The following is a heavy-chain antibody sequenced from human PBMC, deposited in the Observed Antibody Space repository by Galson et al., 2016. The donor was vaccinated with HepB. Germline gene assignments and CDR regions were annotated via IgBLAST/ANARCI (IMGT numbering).Heavy chain of an antibody. J-gene: IGHJ1*01. CDR2: ISRNGDNT. D-gene: IGHD3-3*01. CDR3: ASFEVSWRFFQH. CDR1: GFTFSTYA. Sequence: SLRLSCAVSGFTFSTYAMGWVRQAPGKGLMWVSVISRNGDNTYYADSVKGRFTISRDNSKNTLYLQMNSLRVEDTAKYFCASFEVSWRFFQHWGQGTLVTVSS. V-gene: IGHV3-23*01.